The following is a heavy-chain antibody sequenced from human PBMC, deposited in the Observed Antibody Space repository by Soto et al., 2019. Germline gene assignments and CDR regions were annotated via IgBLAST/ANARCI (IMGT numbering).Heavy chain of an antibody. Sequence: SETLSLTCTVSGGSISSYYWSWIRQPPGKGLEWIGYIYYSGSTNYNPSLKSRVTISVDTSKNQFSLKLSSVTAADTAVYYCARGLIVVPAASLWWDEHDAFDIWGQGTMVTVSS. D-gene: IGHD2-2*01. CDR1: GGSISSYY. CDR2: IYYSGST. V-gene: IGHV4-59*01. J-gene: IGHJ3*02. CDR3: ARGLIVVPAASLWWDEHDAFDI.